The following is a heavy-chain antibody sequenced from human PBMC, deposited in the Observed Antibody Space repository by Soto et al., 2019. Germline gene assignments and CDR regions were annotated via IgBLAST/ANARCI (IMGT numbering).Heavy chain of an antibody. Sequence: SETLSLTCTVSGGSISSGDYYWSWIRQPPGKDLEWIGYIYSSGSTYYNPSLKSRLTISVDTSKNQFSLKLSSVTAADTAIYYCARAPGIAAAGNWFDPWGQGTLVTVS. V-gene: IGHV4-30-4*01. CDR1: GGSISSGDYY. CDR3: ARAPGIAAAGNWFDP. D-gene: IGHD6-13*01. CDR2: IYSSGST. J-gene: IGHJ5*02.